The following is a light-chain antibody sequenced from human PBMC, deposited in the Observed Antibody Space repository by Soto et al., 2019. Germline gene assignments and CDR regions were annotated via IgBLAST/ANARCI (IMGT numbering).Light chain of an antibody. V-gene: IGKV1-39*01. CDR3: QQTYSTPLT. Sequence: DSQITQSPSSLSASVGDRVSISCRASQSISNFLNWYQQKTGKAPKLLIYAASSLQSGVPSKFSGSGYGTGFNLTISSLQTEDFATYYCQQTYSTPLTFGGGTKVDIK. J-gene: IGKJ4*01. CDR2: AAS. CDR1: QSISNF.